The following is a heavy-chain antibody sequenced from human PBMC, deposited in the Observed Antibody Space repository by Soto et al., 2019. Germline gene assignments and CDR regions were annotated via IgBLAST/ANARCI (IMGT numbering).Heavy chain of an antibody. CDR3: AKDSPVGVPLMRDLHD. CDR1: GFTFSSYG. J-gene: IGHJ1*01. V-gene: IGHV3-23*01. D-gene: IGHD2-8*01. CDR2: ISGSGGST. Sequence: GGSLRLSCAASGFTFSSYGMSWVRQAPGKGLEWVSVISGSGGSTYYADSVKGRFTLSRDNSKNTVYLQMNSLRAEDTAVYYCAKDSPVGVPLMRDLHDWGQGTLVTVSS.